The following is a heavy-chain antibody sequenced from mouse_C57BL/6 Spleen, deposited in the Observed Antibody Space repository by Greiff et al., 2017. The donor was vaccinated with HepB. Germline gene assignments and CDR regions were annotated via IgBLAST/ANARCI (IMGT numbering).Heavy chain of an antibody. D-gene: IGHD1-1*01. V-gene: IGHV1-39*01. CDR3: ARWGYYGSSYNYYAMDY. CDR2: INPNYGTT. J-gene: IGHJ4*01. Sequence: LKESGPELVKPGASVKISCKASGYSFTDYNMNWVKQSNGKSLEWIGVINPNYGTTSYNQKFKGKATLTVDQSSSTAYMQLNSLTSEDSAVYYCARWGYYGSSYNYYAMDYWGQGTSVTVSS. CDR1: GYSFTDYN.